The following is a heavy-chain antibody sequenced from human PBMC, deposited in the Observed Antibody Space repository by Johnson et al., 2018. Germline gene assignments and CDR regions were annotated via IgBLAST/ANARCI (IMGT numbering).Heavy chain of an antibody. Sequence: VQLVQSGAEVKKPGESLKISCKGSGYSFTSYWIGWVRQMPGKGLEWMGIIYPGDSDTRYSPSFQGQVTITADKSIRFAYLQWSRLQASATAMSYCARPSTTVTPRVFDRWGQGTMVTVSS. D-gene: IGHD4-23*01. CDR3: ARPSTTVTPRVFDR. CDR1: GYSFTSYW. V-gene: IGHV5-51*01. CDR2: IYPGDSDT. J-gene: IGHJ3*01.